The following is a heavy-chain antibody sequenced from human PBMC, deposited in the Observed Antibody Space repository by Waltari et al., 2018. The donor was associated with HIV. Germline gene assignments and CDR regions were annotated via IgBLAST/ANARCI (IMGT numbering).Heavy chain of an antibody. V-gene: IGHV3-30*18. J-gene: IGHJ3*02. CDR3: AKDNSVNYFTGDAFDI. CDR2: IWADGNNE. CDR1: GFTFSSYG. Sequence: QVQLVESGGGVVQPGRSLRLSCAASGFTFSSYGMHWVRQAPGKGPEWVVIIWADGNNEYYADSVKGRFTISRDNSKDTLYLQMNSLRAEDTAMYYCAKDNSVNYFTGDAFDIWGQGTMVIVSS. D-gene: IGHD1-26*01.